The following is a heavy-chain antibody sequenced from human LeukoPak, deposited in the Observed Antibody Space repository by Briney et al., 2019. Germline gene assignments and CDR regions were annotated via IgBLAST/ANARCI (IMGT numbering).Heavy chain of an antibody. V-gene: IGHV4-39*07. CDR1: GGSISSYY. Sequence: SETLSLTCTVSGGSISSYYWGWIRQPPGKGLEWIGSIYYSGSTYYNPSLKSRVTISVDTSKNQFSLKLSSVTAADTAVYYCARDLVEGVVDYWGQGTLVTVSS. CDR3: ARDLVEGVVDY. CDR2: IYYSGST. D-gene: IGHD2-8*02. J-gene: IGHJ4*02.